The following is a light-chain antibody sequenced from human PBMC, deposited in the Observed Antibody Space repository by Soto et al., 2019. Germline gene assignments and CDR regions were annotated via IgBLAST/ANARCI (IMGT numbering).Light chain of an antibody. V-gene: IGKV3D-20*02. J-gene: IGKJ5*01. CDR3: LHRMNWPLT. CDR1: QSVSSSY. CDR2: DAS. Sequence: EIVLTQSPGTLSLSPGERATLSCRASQSVSSSYLAWYQQKPGQAPRLLIYDASNRATGIPARFSGSGSETDFTLTISSLEPEDFAVYFCLHRMNWPLTFGQGTRLEIK.